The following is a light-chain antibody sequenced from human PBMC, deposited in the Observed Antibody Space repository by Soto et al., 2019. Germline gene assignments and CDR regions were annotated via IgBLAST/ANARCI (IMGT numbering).Light chain of an antibody. V-gene: IGKV3D-20*02. CDR2: GAS. J-gene: IGKJ1*01. CDR1: DSVSSSF. CDR3: QQRSNWPQT. Sequence: EIVLTQSPGTLSLPPGERAALSCRASDSVSSSFLAWYQQKPGQAPRLLIYGASSRATGIPDRFSGSGSGTDFTLTISSLEPEDFAVYYCQQRSNWPQTFGQGTKVDIK.